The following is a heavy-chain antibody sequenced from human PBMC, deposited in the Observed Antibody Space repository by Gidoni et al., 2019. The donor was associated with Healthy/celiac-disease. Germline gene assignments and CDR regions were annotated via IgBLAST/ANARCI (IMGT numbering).Heavy chain of an antibody. CDR3: ARGSGSGWYGIDY. V-gene: IGHV3-21*01. CDR2: ISSSSSYI. CDR1: GFTFSSYS. J-gene: IGHJ4*02. Sequence: EVQLVESGGGLVKPAGSLRLSCAASGFTFSSYSMNWVRQAPGKGLEWVSSISSSSSYIYYADSVKGRFTICRDNAKNSLYLQMNSLRAEDTAVYYCARGSGSGWYGIDYWGQGTLVTVSS. D-gene: IGHD6-19*01.